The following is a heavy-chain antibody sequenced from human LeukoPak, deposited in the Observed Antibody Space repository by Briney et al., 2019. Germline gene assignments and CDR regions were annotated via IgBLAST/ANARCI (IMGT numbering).Heavy chain of an antibody. D-gene: IGHD5-12*01. CDR2: ISAYNGNT. CDR3: AREGYSGYDFLQTQKGMDV. J-gene: IGHJ6*02. V-gene: IGHV1-18*01. CDR1: GYTFTSYG. Sequence: VASVKVSCKASGYTFTSYGISWVRQAPGQGLEWMGWISAYNGNTNYAQKLQGRVTMTTDTSTSTAYMELRSLRFDDTAVYYCAREGYSGYDFLQTQKGMDVWGQGTTVTVSS.